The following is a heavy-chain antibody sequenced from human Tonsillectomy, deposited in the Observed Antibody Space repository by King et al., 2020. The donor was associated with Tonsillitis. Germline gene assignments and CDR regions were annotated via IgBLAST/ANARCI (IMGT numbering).Heavy chain of an antibody. J-gene: IGHJ5*02. CDR3: ARAWGYCSGGSCYPRWFDP. CDR2: INHSGST. CDR1: GGSFSGYY. D-gene: IGHD2-15*01. Sequence: VQLQQWGAGLLKPSETLSLTCAVYGGSFSGYYWSWIRQPPGKGLEWIGEINHSGSTNYNPSLKSRVTISVDTSKNQFSLKLSSVTAADTAVYYGARAWGYCSGGSCYPRWFDPWGQGTLVTVSS. V-gene: IGHV4-34*01.